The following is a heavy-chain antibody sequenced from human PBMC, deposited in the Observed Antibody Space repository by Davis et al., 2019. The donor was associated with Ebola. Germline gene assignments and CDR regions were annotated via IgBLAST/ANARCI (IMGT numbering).Heavy chain of an antibody. Sequence: SETLSLTCAVYGGSFSGYYWSWIRQPPGKGLEWIGEINHSGSTNYNPSLKSRVTISVDTSKNQFSLKLSSVTAADTAVYYCARDRDGSGSYPGYWGQGTLVTVSS. V-gene: IGHV4-34*01. J-gene: IGHJ4*02. CDR3: ARDRDGSGSYPGY. CDR1: GGSFSGYY. CDR2: INHSGST. D-gene: IGHD3-10*01.